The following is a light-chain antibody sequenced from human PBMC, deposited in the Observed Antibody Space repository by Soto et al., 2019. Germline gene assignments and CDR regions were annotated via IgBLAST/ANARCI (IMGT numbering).Light chain of an antibody. Sequence: DLQMTQSPSTLSASVGDRVTITCRASQNINDWLAWYQQKPGKAPRLLIYKASTLESGIPTRFSGSGFGTAFTLTISSLQPYDFATYYCQQYNTYSFAFGPGAKVDIK. V-gene: IGKV1-5*03. J-gene: IGKJ3*01. CDR3: QQYNTYSFA. CDR2: KAS. CDR1: QNINDW.